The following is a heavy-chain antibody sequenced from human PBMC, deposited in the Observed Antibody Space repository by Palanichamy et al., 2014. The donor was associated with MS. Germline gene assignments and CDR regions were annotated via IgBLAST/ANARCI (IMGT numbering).Heavy chain of an antibody. J-gene: IGHJ1*01. V-gene: IGHV3-23*01. D-gene: IGHD2-8*01. CDR2: ISGSGGST. CDR1: GFTFSSYA. Sequence: EVQLLESGGGLVQPGGSLRLSCAASGFTFSSYAMSWVRQAPGKGLEWVSAISGSGGSTYYADSVKGRFTISRDNSKNTLYLQMNSLRAEDTAVYYCAKDLVGDIVLMVYARYFQYWGQGTLVTVSS. CDR3: AKDLVGDIVLMVYARYFQY.